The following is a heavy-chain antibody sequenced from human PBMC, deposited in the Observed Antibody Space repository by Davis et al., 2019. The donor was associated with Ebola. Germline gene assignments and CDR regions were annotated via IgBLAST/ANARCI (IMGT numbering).Heavy chain of an antibody. Sequence: GESLKISCAASGFTVSSNYMSWVRQAPGKGLEWVSVIYSGGSTYYADSVKGRFTISRDNSKNTLYLQMNSLRAEDTAVYYCARELGDYSNDRYYYYGMDVWGQGTTVTVSS. CDR3: ARELGDYSNDRYYYYGMDV. J-gene: IGHJ6*02. CDR1: GFTVSSNY. D-gene: IGHD4-11*01. CDR2: IYSGGST. V-gene: IGHV3-53*01.